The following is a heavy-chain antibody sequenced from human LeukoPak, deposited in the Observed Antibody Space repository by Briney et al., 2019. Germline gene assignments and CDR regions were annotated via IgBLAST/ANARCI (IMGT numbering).Heavy chain of an antibody. CDR1: GFTFSSYG. CDR3: ARDYRRSISCSDY. CDR2: IWSDGSNK. D-gene: IGHD2-2*01. J-gene: IGHJ4*02. Sequence: PGGSLRLSCAASGFTFSSYGMHWVRQAPGKGLEWVAIIWSDGSNKYYADSLKGRFTISRDNSKNTLYPQMNSLRAEDTAVYYCARDYRRSISCSDYWGQGTLVTVSS. V-gene: IGHV3-33*01.